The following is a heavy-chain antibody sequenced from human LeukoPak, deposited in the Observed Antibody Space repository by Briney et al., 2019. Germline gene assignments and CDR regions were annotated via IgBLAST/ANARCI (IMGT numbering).Heavy chain of an antibody. V-gene: IGHV5-51*01. CDR1: GYSFTSYW. Sequence: GESLKISCKGSGYSFTSYWIGWVRQMPGKGLEWMGIISPGDPDTRYGPSFQGQVTFSVDESISTAYLQWSSLTASDTAIYYCARHRSSGYYDYWGQGTLVTVSS. J-gene: IGHJ4*02. D-gene: IGHD3-22*01. CDR2: ISPGDPDT. CDR3: ARHRSSGYYDY.